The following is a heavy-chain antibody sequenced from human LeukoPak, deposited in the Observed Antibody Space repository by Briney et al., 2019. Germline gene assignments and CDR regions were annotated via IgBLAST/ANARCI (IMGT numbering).Heavy chain of an antibody. CDR2: VYYSGST. CDR1: GGSISGHY. CDR3: ARGLCSNGVCYAPGHV. J-gene: IGHJ6*04. V-gene: IGHV4-59*11. D-gene: IGHD2-8*01. Sequence: SETVSLTCTVSGGSISGHYCSWIRQTPGKGLEWIGYVYYSGSTAYNPSLKSRVTISLDTSKNQFSLKLSSVTAADTAVYYCARGLCSNGVCYAPGHVWGKGTTVTVSS.